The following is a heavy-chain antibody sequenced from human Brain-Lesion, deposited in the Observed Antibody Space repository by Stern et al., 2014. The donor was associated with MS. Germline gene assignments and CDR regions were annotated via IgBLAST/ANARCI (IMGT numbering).Heavy chain of an antibody. D-gene: IGHD2/OR15-2a*01. J-gene: IGHJ4*02. CDR3: AKDSQYLTFFFDF. CDR1: GFSFSSFG. Sequence: QVQLVQSGGGVVQPGRPLRLSCAASGFSFSSFGMHWVRQAPGKGLEWVALISYDGSKDYADSVKGRFAISRDNSKNTLYLQMNSLRAEDTAVYYCAKDSQYLTFFFDFWGQGSLVTVSS. V-gene: IGHV3-30*18. CDR2: ISYDGSK.